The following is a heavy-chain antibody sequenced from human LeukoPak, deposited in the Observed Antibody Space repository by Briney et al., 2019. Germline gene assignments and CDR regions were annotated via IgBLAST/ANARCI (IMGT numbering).Heavy chain of an antibody. CDR3: ASQGIGDWAFDI. CDR2: ISSSSSYI. J-gene: IGHJ3*02. Sequence: PGGSLRLSCAASGFTFSSYSMNWVRQAPGKGLEWVSSISSSSSYIYYADSVKGRFTISRDNAKNSLYLQMNSLRAEDTAVYYCASQGIGDWAFDIWGQGTMVTVSS. D-gene: IGHD3/OR15-3a*01. CDR1: GFTFSSYS. V-gene: IGHV3-21*01.